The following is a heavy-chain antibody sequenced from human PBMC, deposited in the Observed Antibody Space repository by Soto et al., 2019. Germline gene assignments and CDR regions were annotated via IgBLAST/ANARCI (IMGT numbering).Heavy chain of an antibody. V-gene: IGHV1-2*04. CDR2: INPNSGGT. CDR3: ARGAGYSNYSFDY. CDR1: GYTFTGYY. Sequence: ASVKVSCKASGYTFTGYYMHWVRQAPGQGLEWMGWINPNSGGTNYAQKFQGWVTMTRDTSISTAYMELSRLRSDDTAVYYCARGAGYSNYSFDYWGQGTLVNVSS. D-gene: IGHD4-4*01. J-gene: IGHJ4*02.